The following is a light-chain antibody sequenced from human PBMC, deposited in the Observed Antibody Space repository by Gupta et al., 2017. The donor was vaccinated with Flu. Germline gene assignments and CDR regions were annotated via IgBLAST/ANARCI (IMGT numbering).Light chain of an antibody. V-gene: IGKV2-28*01. J-gene: IGKJ5*01. CDR1: QSLLHSNGYNY. CDR2: LGS. Sequence: VAMTQSPLSLPVTPGEPASISCRSSQSLLHSNGYNYLDWYLQKPGQSPQLLIYLGSNRASGVPDRFSGSGSGTDFTLKISRVEAEDVGVYYCMQALQTPMTFGQGTRLEIK. CDR3: MQALQTPMT.